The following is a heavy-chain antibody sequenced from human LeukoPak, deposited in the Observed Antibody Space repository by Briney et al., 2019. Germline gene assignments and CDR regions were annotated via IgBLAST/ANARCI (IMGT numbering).Heavy chain of an antibody. CDR2: MNPNSGNT. CDR3: ARSSTPLPTIFGVVPLGY. CDR1: GYTFTSYG. D-gene: IGHD3-3*01. V-gene: IGHV1-8*03. Sequence: ASVKVSCKASGYTFTSYGISWVRQATGQGLEWMGWMNPNSGNTGYAQKFQGRVTITRNTSISTAYMELSSLRSEDTAVYYCARSSTPLPTIFGVVPLGYWGQGTLVTVSS. J-gene: IGHJ4*02.